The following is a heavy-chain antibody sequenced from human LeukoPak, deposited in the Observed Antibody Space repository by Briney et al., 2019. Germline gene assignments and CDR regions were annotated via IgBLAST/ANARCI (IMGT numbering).Heavy chain of an antibody. Sequence: ASVKVSCKASGYTFTSYGINWVRQATGQGLEWMGWMNPNSGNTGYAQKFQGRVTMTRNTSISTAYMELSSLRSEDTAVYYCARGVQLWFDYYYYMDVWGKGTTVTISS. D-gene: IGHD5-18*01. J-gene: IGHJ6*03. CDR1: GYTFTSYG. CDR3: ARGVQLWFDYYYYMDV. V-gene: IGHV1-8*02. CDR2: MNPNSGNT.